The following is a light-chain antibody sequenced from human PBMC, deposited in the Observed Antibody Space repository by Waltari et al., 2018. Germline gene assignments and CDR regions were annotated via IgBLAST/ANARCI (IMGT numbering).Light chain of an antibody. CDR1: QVTSNY. CDR3: QQLQSYPLT. V-gene: IGKV1-9*01. J-gene: IGKJ4*01. CDR2: AAS. Sequence: DIQLTQSPSFLSASVGDRVTITCRTSQVTSNYIAVYQQKPGKAPKLLINAASTLESGVPSRFSGSGSGTEFSLTISSLQPEDFATYHCQQLQSYPLTFGGGTKVEIK.